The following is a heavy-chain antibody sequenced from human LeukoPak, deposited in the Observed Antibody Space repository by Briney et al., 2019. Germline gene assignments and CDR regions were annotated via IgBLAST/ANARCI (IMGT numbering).Heavy chain of an antibody. Sequence: GGSLGLSCAASGFTFRGAWISWVRQAPGKGLEWVGRIKTGGTTDNAAPVKGRFIISRDDSKDTVYLQMNSLQIEDTAVYFCTADDSALGFGELDYWGQGAQVPSPQ. CDR2: IKTGGTT. CDR3: TADDSALGFGELDY. CDR1: GFTFRGAW. V-gene: IGHV3-15*01. J-gene: IGHJ4*02. D-gene: IGHD3-10*01.